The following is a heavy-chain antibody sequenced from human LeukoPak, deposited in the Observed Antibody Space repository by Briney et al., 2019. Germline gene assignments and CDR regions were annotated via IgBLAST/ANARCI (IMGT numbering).Heavy chain of an antibody. CDR2: ISGYNGKT. CDR3: VRVGSAYGDPLEFDL. D-gene: IGHD2-21*01. V-gene: IGHV1-18*01. J-gene: IGHJ5*02. Sequence: GASVKVSCKASGYSFNKFGISWVRQAPGQGLEWMGWISGYNGKTDSAQKLQDRVTMTTDNSTSTAYLELRSLRSDDTAVYFCVRVGSAYGDPLEFDLWGQGTLVTVSS. CDR1: GYSFNKFG.